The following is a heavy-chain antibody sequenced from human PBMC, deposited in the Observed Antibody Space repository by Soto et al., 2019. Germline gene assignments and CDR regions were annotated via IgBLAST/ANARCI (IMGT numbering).Heavy chain of an antibody. D-gene: IGHD1-26*01. J-gene: IGHJ4*02. V-gene: IGHV3-23*01. CDR2: ISGSGGST. Sequence: GGSLRLSCAASGFTFSSYAMSWVRQAPGKGLEWVSAISGSGGSTYYADSVKGRFTISRDKSKNTLYLQMNSLRAEETAVYYCAKDPGIVGATIVWYFDYWGQGTLVTVSS. CDR3: AKDPGIVGATIVWYFDY. CDR1: GFTFSSYA.